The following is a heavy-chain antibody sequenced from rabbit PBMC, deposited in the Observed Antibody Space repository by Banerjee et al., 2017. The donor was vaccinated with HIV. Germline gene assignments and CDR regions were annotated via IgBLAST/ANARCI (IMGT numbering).Heavy chain of an antibody. CDR2: IYTGSSGRT. CDR1: GFDFSSYG. Sequence: QQQLEESGGGLVKPGGSLKLSCKASGFDFSSYGVSWVRQAPGKGLEWIACIYTGSSGRTYYASWAKGRFTISSNNAQNTVDLQMNSLTAADTATYFCARDMTNNVGYPYFNLWARAPSSPS. V-gene: IGHV1S45*01. CDR3: ARDMTNNVGYPYFNL. J-gene: IGHJ4*01. D-gene: IGHD2-1*01.